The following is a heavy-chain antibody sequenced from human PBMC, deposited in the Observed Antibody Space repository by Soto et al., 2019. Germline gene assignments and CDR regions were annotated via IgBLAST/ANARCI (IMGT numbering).Heavy chain of an antibody. CDR2: ISSSSSYI. J-gene: IGHJ4*02. Sequence: GGSLRLSCAASGFTFSSYSMNWVRQAPGKGLEWVSSISSSSSYIYYADSVKGRFTISRDNAKNSLYLQMNSLRAEDTAVYYCARNMITFGGVIVPFDYWGQGTLVTVSS. CDR3: ARNMITFGGVIVPFDY. D-gene: IGHD3-16*02. V-gene: IGHV3-21*01. CDR1: GFTFSSYS.